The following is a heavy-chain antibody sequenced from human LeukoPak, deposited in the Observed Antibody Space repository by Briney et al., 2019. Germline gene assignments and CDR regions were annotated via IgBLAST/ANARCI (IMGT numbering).Heavy chain of an antibody. J-gene: IGHJ3*02. Sequence: ASLKVSCKASGYPFIPYYIHWVEKPPGFRLGGWGILNPYGGRTTYAQKFQGRLTVTSDTSTSTAYLDLSSLTSEDTAVYYCARGSISSAHSGYGDAFDIWGQGTMVTVSS. D-gene: IGHD5-12*01. V-gene: IGHV1-46*03. CDR2: LNPYGGRT. CDR1: GYPFIPYY. CDR3: ARGSISSAHSGYGDAFDI.